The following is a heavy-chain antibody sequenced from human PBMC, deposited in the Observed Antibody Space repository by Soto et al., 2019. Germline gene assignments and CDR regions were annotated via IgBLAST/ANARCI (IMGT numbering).Heavy chain of an antibody. Sequence: QITLKESGPPLVKPTQTLTLTCTFSGFSLSTSGVGVGWIRQPPGKALEWLALIYWDDDKRYSPSLKSRLTPTKDTSKNQVVLTMTTMDPVDTATYYWAHRLVRDPSTSPYYYYGMDVWGQGTTVTVSS. J-gene: IGHJ6*02. CDR2: IYWDDDK. V-gene: IGHV2-5*02. CDR3: AHRLVRDPSTSPYYYYGMDV. D-gene: IGHD2-21*02. CDR1: GFSLSTSGVG.